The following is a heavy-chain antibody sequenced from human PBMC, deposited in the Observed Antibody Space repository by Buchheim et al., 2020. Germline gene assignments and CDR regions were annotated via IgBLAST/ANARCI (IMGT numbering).Heavy chain of an antibody. CDR2: ISSSSSHI. Sequence: EVQLVESGGGLVKPGGSLRLSCAASGFTFSSYSMNWVRQAPGKGLEWVSSISSSSSHIYYADSVKGRFTISRDNAKNSLYLQMNSLRAEDTAVYYCARLTVYYYYGMDVWGQGTT. V-gene: IGHV3-21*01. CDR1: GFTFSSYS. CDR3: ARLTVYYYYGMDV. J-gene: IGHJ6*02.